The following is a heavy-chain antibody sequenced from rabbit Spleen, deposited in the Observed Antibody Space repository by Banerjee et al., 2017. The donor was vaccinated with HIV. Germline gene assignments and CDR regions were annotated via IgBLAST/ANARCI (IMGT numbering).Heavy chain of an antibody. V-gene: IGHV1S45*01. CDR2: IYTGNGKT. CDR1: GFPFGTALA. Sequence: QQQLVESGGGLANLGEPLPLTAPLPGFPFGTALAMCWFRQPPGKGLEWIGCIYTGNGKTYYAGWAKGRFTISKASSTTVTLQMTSLTAADTATYFCARDAGTYPYIDVYFNLWGPGTLVTVS. CDR3: ARDAGTYPYIDVYFNL. J-gene: IGHJ4*01. D-gene: IGHD4-2*01.